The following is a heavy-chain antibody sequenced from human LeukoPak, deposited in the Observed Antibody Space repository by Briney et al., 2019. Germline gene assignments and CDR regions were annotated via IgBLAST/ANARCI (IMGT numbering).Heavy chain of an antibody. V-gene: IGHV4-59*01. Sequence: KPSETLSLTCTVSGRSISSYYWSWMRQPPGKGLEWIGYIYYSGSTNYNPSLKSRVTISVDTSKNQFSLKLSSVTAADTAVYYCARGWYFDLWGRGTLVTVSS. CDR3: ARGWYFDL. CDR2: IYYSGST. J-gene: IGHJ2*01. CDR1: GRSISSYY.